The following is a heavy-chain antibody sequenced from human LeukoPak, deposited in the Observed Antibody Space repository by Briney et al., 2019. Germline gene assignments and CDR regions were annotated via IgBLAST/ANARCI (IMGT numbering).Heavy chain of an antibody. CDR1: GFTFSSYA. V-gene: IGHV3-23*01. CDR2: VSGSGGST. CDR3: AKGGYSYGPMYYFDY. D-gene: IGHD5-18*01. J-gene: IGHJ4*02. Sequence: PGGSLRLSRAASGFTFSSYAMSWVRQAPGKGLEWVSAVSGSGGSTYYADSVKGRFTISRDNSKNTLYLQMNSLRAEDTAVYYCAKGGYSYGPMYYFDYWGQGTLVTVSS.